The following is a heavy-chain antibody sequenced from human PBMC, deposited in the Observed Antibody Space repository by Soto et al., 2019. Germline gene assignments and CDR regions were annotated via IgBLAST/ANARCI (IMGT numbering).Heavy chain of an antibody. CDR1: GGTFSRYA. J-gene: IGHJ4*02. V-gene: IGHV1-69*01. CDR2: IIPMFGTA. Sequence: QVQLVQSGAEVKKPGSSVKVSCKASGGTFSRYAISWVRQAPGQGLEWMGGIIPMFGTANYAQKFQGRVTITAVESKSTAYMELSSLRSEDTAVYYCARQFDYESSGYYYPYWGQGTLVTVSS. D-gene: IGHD3-22*01. CDR3: ARQFDYESSGYYYPY.